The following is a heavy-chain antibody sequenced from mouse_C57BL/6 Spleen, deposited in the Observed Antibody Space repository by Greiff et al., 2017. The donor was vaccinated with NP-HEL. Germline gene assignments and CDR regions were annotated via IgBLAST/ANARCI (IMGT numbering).Heavy chain of an antibody. V-gene: IGHV5-12*01. CDR2: ISNGGGST. J-gene: IGHJ1*03. Sequence: EVKLMESGGGLVQPGGSLKLSCAASGFTFSDYYMYWVRQTPEKRLEWVAYISNGGGSTYYPDTVKGRFTISRDNAKNTLYLQMSRLKSEDTAMYYCARQGGSTMVTKYFDVWGTGTTVTVSS. CDR3: ARQGGSTMVTKYFDV. D-gene: IGHD2-2*01. CDR1: GFTFSDYY.